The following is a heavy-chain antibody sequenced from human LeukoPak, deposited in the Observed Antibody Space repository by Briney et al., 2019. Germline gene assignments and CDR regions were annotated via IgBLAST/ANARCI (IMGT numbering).Heavy chain of an antibody. V-gene: IGHV4-59*08. CDR2: IFYSGST. CDR1: GGSISSYY. Sequence: PSETLSLTCTVSGGSISSYYWSWIRQPPGKGLEWIGYIFYSGSTNYNPSLKSRVTISVDTSKNQFSLKLSSVTAADTAVYYCARWMVGALDYWGQGTLVTVSS. CDR3: ARWMVGALDY. D-gene: IGHD1-26*01. J-gene: IGHJ4*02.